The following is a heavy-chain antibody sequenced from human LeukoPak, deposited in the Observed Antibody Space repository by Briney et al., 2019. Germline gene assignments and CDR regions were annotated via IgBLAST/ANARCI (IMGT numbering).Heavy chain of an antibody. Sequence: GGSLRLSCAASGFTFSSYEMNWVRQAPGKGLEWVSYISSSGSTIYYADSVKGRFTISRDNAKNSLYLQMNRLRAEDTAVYYCARGRSYSLVWFEVEGFDYWGQGTLVTVSS. J-gene: IGHJ4*02. CDR3: ARGRSYSLVWFEVEGFDY. V-gene: IGHV3-48*03. D-gene: IGHD3-10*01. CDR2: ISSSGSTI. CDR1: GFTFSSYE.